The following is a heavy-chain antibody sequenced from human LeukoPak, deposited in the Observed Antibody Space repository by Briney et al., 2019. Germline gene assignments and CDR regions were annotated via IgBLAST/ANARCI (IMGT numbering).Heavy chain of an antibody. V-gene: IGHV3-9*01. Sequence: GGSLGLSGAAPGFSLDDYPMHWVRNAPGKGGGRGSGISWNSGSIGYAGSVKCRFTISRDNAKNSLYLQMNSLRAEDTALYYCAKEYYDSSGYSHAWGQGTLVTVSS. J-gene: IGHJ4*02. CDR1: GFSLDDYP. CDR3: AKEYYDSSGYSHA. D-gene: IGHD3-22*01. CDR2: ISWNSGSI.